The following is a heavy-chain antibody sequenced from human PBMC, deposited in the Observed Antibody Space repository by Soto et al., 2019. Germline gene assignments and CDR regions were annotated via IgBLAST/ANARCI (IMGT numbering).Heavy chain of an antibody. CDR1: GFSFSNYS. J-gene: IGHJ4*03. V-gene: IGHV3-23*01. CDR3: EKGMANTVFGVDTLFDF. CDR2: ISGSVSAT. Sequence: GGSLRLSGATCGFSFSNYSISWVRQAPWKGLEWVSLISGSVSATHYADSVKGRFTISRDNSKRTVYLQLNSLRAEDTAVYYCEKGMANTVFGVDTLFDFGGRGTLVTVS. D-gene: IGHD3-3*01.